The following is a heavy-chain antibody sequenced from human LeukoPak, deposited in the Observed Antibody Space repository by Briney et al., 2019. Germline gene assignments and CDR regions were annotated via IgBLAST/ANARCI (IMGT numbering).Heavy chain of an antibody. CDR3: ARGGGLDV. CDR2: IWFDGSND. V-gene: IGHV3-33*03. J-gene: IGHJ6*02. D-gene: IGHD3-16*01. CDR1: GFTFSNFG. Sequence: GGSLRLSCAASGFTFSNFGIHWVRQAPGKGLEWVAVIWFDGSNDYFADSVKGRFTISRDNAKNSLYLQMSNLRAEDTAVYFCARGGGLDVWGQGATVTVSS.